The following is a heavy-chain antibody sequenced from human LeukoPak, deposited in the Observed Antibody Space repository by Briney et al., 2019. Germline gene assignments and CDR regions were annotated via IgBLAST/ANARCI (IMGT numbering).Heavy chain of an antibody. V-gene: IGHV4-34*01. CDR2: INHSGST. D-gene: IGHD2-15*01. CDR1: GGSFSGYY. J-gene: IGHJ6*03. Sequence: SETLSLTCAVYGGSFSGYYWSWIRQPPGKGLEWIGEINHSGSTNYNPSLKSRVTISVDKSKNQFSLKLSSVTAADTAVYYCARTAVVYYYYYMDVWGKGTTVTVSS. CDR3: ARTAVVYYYYYMDV.